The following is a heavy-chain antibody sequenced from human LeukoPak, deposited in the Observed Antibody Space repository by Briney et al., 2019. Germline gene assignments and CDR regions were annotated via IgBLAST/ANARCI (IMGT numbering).Heavy chain of an antibody. J-gene: IGHJ3*02. V-gene: IGHV1-2*07. CDR1: GYNFTGHY. CDR2: ISPHSGGP. D-gene: IGHD3-22*01. CDR3: ARESPRSGYYYGDDAFDI. Sequence: ASVKVSCKASGYNFTGHYMHWVRQAPGQGLEWMGWISPHSGGPTYAHKVQGGGTMTRDTALSTAYMELSRLRSDDTAVYYCARESPRSGYYYGDDAFDIWGLGTMVTVSP.